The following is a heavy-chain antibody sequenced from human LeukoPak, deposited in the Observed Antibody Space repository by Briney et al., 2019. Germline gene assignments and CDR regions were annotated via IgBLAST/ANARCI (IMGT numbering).Heavy chain of an antibody. J-gene: IGHJ4*02. D-gene: IGHD2-15*01. CDR1: GYTFTSYD. CDR2: MNPNSGNT. Sequence: ASVKVSCKASGYTFTSYDINWVRQAPGQGLEWMGWMNPNSGNTGYAQKFQGRVTMTRNTSISTAYMELSSLRSEDTAVYYCARGAFRYCSGGSCYSDYWGQGNLVTVSS. CDR3: ARGAFRYCSGGSCYSDY. V-gene: IGHV1-8*01.